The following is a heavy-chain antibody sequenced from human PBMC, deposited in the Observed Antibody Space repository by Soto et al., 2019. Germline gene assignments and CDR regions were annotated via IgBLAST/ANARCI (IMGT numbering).Heavy chain of an antibody. CDR3: ARGCSGGSCYSIRFDY. Sequence: GSLRLSCAASGFTFSNYWMTWVRQAPGKGLEWVANIKQDGSEKYYVDSVKGRFTISRDNAKNSLYLQMNSLRAEDTAVYYCARGCSGGSCYSIRFDYWGQGTQVTVS. CDR2: IKQDGSEK. CDR1: GFTFSNYW. V-gene: IGHV3-7*03. D-gene: IGHD2-15*01. J-gene: IGHJ4*02.